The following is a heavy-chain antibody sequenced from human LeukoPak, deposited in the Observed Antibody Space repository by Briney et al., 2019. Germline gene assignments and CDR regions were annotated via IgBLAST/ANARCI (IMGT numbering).Heavy chain of an antibody. Sequence: GRSLRLSCAASGSTFSSYAMHWVRQAPGKGLEWVAVISYDGSNKYYADSVKGRFTISRDNSKNTLYLQMNSLRAEDTAVYYCARDKTTVTTCFDYWGQGTLVTVSS. CDR1: GSTFSSYA. CDR3: ARDKTTVTTCFDY. CDR2: ISYDGSNK. J-gene: IGHJ4*02. V-gene: IGHV3-30*01. D-gene: IGHD4-17*01.